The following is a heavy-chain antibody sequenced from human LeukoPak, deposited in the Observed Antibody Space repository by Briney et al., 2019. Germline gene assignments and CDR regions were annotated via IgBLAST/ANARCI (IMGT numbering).Heavy chain of an antibody. D-gene: IGHD3-16*01. CDR3: ARGGRNSAIDY. V-gene: IGHV3-21*01. Sequence: GGSLRLSCAASGFTFTSYWMHWVRQAPGKGLEWVSSISSSSSYIYYADSVKGRFTISRDNAKNSLYLQMNSLRAEDTAVYYCARGGRNSAIDYWGQGTLVTVSS. CDR1: GFTFTSYW. J-gene: IGHJ4*02. CDR2: ISSSSSYI.